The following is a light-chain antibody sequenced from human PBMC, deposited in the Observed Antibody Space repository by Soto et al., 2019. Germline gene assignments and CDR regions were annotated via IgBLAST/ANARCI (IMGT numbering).Light chain of an antibody. J-gene: IGKJ1*01. Sequence: EIVLTQSPATLSLSPGERAPLXCRASQSVSSYLAWYQQKPGQAPRLLIYGAFSRATDIPGRFSGSGSGTDFTLTISRLEPEDFAVYYCQQYGNSPTFGPGTKVDIK. CDR2: GAF. CDR3: QQYGNSPT. V-gene: IGKV3-20*01. CDR1: QSVSSY.